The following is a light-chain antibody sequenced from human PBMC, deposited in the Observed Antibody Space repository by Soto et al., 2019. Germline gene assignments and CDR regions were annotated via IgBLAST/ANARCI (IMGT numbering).Light chain of an antibody. CDR2: AAS. V-gene: IGKV1-39*01. CDR3: QQSYSTLLT. J-gene: IGKJ4*01. CDR1: QSISSY. Sequence: DIQMTQSPSSLSASVGDRVTITCRASQSISSYLNWYQQKPGKALKLLIYAASSLQSGVPSRFSGSGSGTDFTLTISSLQPEEFATYYCQQSYSTLLTFGGGTKVDIK.